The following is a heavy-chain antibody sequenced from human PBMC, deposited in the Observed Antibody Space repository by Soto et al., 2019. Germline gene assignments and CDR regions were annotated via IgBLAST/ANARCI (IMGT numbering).Heavy chain of an antibody. Sequence: EVQLLESGGGLVQPGGSLRLSCVASGFTFSYYTMSWVRQAPGKGLEWVSGISNSGDTIYYADSVKGRFTISRDNFKNTLYLQMNSLRADDTAVYYCAYPVPDPTHYDYYDMDVWGQGTTVTVSS. CDR2: ISNSGDTI. CDR1: GFTFSYYT. CDR3: AYPVPDPTHYDYYDMDV. D-gene: IGHD2-2*01. J-gene: IGHJ6*02. V-gene: IGHV3-23*01.